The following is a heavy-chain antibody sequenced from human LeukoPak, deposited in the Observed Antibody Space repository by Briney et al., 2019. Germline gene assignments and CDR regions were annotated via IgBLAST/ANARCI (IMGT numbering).Heavy chain of an antibody. Sequence: SETLSLTCAVYGGSFSGYYWSWIRQPPGKGLEWIGEINHSGSTNYNPSLKSRVTLSVDTSKNQFSLKLSSVTAADTAVYYCARVAYSSGWTQGDWFDPWGQGTLVTVSS. CDR2: INHSGST. CDR1: GGSFSGYY. CDR3: ARVAYSSGWTQGDWFDP. D-gene: IGHD6-19*01. V-gene: IGHV4-34*01. J-gene: IGHJ5*02.